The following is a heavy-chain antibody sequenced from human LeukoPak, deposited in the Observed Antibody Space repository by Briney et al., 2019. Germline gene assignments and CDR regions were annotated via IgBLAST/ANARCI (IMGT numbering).Heavy chain of an antibody. CDR3: ATVLTANNWTLIDY. V-gene: IGHV1-24*01. CDR1: GYTLTELS. J-gene: IGHJ4*02. CDR2: FDPEDGET. D-gene: IGHD1-20*01. Sequence: GASVKVSCKVSGYTLTELSMHWVRQAPGKGLEWMGGFDPEDGETIYAQKFQGRVTMTEDTSTDTAYMELSSLRSEDTAVYYCATVLTANNWTLIDYWGQGTLVTVSS.